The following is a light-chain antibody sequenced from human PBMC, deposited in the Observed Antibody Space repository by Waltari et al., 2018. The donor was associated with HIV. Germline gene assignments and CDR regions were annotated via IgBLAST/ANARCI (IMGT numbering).Light chain of an antibody. CDR1: QSVSSGY. CDR3: QQYGTSPRT. J-gene: IGKJ1*01. Sequence: EIVLTQSPGTLSVSPGERVILFCRASQSVSSGYLAWYQQKPGQAPRLLIYGVSTRATGIPDRFSGSGFGTDFTLTIRRLEPEDFAVYYCQQYGTSPRTFGQGTKVEIK. CDR2: GVS. V-gene: IGKV3-20*01.